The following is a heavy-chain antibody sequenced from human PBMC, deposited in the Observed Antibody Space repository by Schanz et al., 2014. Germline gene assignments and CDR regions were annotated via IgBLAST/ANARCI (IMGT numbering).Heavy chain of an antibody. J-gene: IGHJ4*02. CDR3: AKEKEEVAADGSFFDY. Sequence: EVQLLESGGGLVQPGGSLRLSCIGSGFTFRSYALGWVRQAPGKGLEWVSLVSASGGGPFYADSVKGRFTISRDNPKKTLYLQMNSRRAEDTAVYYCAKEKEEVAADGSFFDYWGQGTLVTVSS. V-gene: IGHV3-23*01. CDR2: VSASGGGP. D-gene: IGHD6-13*01. CDR1: GFTFRSYA.